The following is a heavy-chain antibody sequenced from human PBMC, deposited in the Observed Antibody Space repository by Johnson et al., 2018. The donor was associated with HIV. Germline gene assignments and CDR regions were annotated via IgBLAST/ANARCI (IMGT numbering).Heavy chain of an antibody. CDR2: ISYDGSNK. CDR1: GFTFSSYG. Sequence: QVTLVESGGGLVQPGGSLRLSCAASGFTFSSYGMHWVRQAPGKGLEWVAVISYDGSNKYYADSVKGRFTISRDNSKNTLYLQMNSLRAEDTAVYYCAKEPRPGIVATDDAFDIWGQGTMVTVSS. D-gene: IGHD5-12*01. CDR3: AKEPRPGIVATDDAFDI. J-gene: IGHJ3*02. V-gene: IGHV3-30*19.